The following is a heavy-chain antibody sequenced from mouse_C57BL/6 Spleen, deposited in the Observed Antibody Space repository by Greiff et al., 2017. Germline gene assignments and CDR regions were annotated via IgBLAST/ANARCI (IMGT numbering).Heavy chain of an antibody. Sequence: EVKVVESGGGLVKPGGSLKLSCAASGFTFSSYTMSWVRQTPEKRLEWVATISGGGGNTYYPDSVKGRFTISRDNAKNTLYLQMSSLRSEDTALYYCASQTRGNYEGYYVDYWGQGTTLTVSS. D-gene: IGHD2-1*01. CDR1: GFTFSSYT. J-gene: IGHJ2*01. CDR3: ASQTRGNYEGYYVDY. CDR2: ISGGGGNT. V-gene: IGHV5-9*01.